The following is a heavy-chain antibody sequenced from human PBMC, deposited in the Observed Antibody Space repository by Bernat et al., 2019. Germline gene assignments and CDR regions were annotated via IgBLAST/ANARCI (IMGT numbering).Heavy chain of an antibody. D-gene: IGHD6-19*01. CDR3: ARDVGWPYYFDY. V-gene: IGHV4-59*01. CDR1: GGSISGYY. CDR2: IYYSGST. J-gene: IGHJ4*02. Sequence: QVQLQESGPGLVKPSETLSLTCTVSGGSISGYYWSWIRQPPGKGLEWSGYIYYSGSTNYNPSLKIRVTISVDTSKNQFSLKLSSVTAADTAVYYWARDVGWPYYFDYWGQGTLVTVSS.